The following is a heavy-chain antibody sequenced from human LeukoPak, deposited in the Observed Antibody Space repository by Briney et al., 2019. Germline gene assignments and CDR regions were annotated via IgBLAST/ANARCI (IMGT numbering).Heavy chain of an antibody. Sequence: SVKVSCKASGGTFSSYAISWVRQAPGQGLEWMGRIIPILGIANYAQKFQGRVTITADKSTSTAYMELSSLRSEDTAVNYCARVAYGDFPTYYFDYWGQGTLVTVSS. V-gene: IGHV1-69*04. CDR2: IIPILGIA. J-gene: IGHJ4*02. D-gene: IGHD4-17*01. CDR3: ARVAYGDFPTYYFDY. CDR1: GGTFSSYA.